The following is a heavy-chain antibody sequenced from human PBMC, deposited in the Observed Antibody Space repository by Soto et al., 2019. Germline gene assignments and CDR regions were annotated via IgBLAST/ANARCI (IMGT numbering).Heavy chain of an antibody. CDR2: INHSGST. J-gene: IGHJ4*02. CDR1: GGSFSGYY. CDR3: ARGVGYSYGLDY. V-gene: IGHV4-34*01. D-gene: IGHD5-18*01. Sequence: QVQLQQWGAGLLKPSETLSLTCAVYGGSFSGYYWSWIRQPPGKGLEWIGEINHSGSTNYNPSLKVRVTIAVDTSKNQFALKLSSVTAADTAVYYCARGVGYSYGLDYWGQGTLVTVSS.